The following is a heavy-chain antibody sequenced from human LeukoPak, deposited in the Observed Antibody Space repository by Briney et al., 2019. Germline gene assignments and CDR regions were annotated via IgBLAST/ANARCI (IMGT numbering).Heavy chain of an antibody. J-gene: IGHJ6*03. Sequence: PGRSLRLSCAASGFTFSSYAMHWVRQAPGKGLEWVAVISYDGSNKYYADSVKGRFTISRDNSKNTLYLQMNSLRAEDTAVYYCARAPYDYVWGSYRSPYYYYYMDVWGKGTTVTVSS. V-gene: IGHV3-30*04. CDR3: ARAPYDYVWGSYRSPYYYYYMDV. D-gene: IGHD3-16*02. CDR2: ISYDGSNK. CDR1: GFTFSSYA.